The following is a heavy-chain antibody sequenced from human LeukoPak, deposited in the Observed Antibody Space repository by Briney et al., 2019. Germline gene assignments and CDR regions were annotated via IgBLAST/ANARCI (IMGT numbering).Heavy chain of an antibody. Sequence: GESLKISCKGSGYSFSNYRIGWVRQMPGEGLEWMGIIYPGDSDTTYNPPFRGQVTISADKSINTAYLQWSSLKASDTAMYYCARHLIAASTTDRSPFDIWGQGTMVTVSS. CDR1: GYSFSNYR. D-gene: IGHD6-13*01. CDR3: ARHLIAASTTDRSPFDI. CDR2: IYPGDSDT. J-gene: IGHJ3*02. V-gene: IGHV5-51*01.